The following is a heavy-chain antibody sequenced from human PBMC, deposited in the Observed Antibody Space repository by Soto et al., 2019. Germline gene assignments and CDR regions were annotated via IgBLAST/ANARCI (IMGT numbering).Heavy chain of an antibody. CDR1: GGSVSSGSYY. D-gene: IGHD5-12*01. V-gene: IGHV4-61*01. CDR3: ARDFGLNRDGYNS. CDR2: IYYSGST. J-gene: IGHJ4*02. Sequence: SETLSLTCTVSGGSVSSGSYYWSWIRQPPGKGLEWIGYIYYSGSTNYNPSLKSRVTISVDTSKNQFSLKLSSVTAADTAVYYCARDFGLNRDGYNSWGQGTLVTVSS.